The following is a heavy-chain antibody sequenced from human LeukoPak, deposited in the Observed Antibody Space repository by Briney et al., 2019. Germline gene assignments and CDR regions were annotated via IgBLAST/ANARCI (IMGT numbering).Heavy chain of an antibody. CDR3: ARRRYCSSTSCFRGAFDI. CDR2: IYYSGST. CDR1: GGSISSSSYY. V-gene: IGHV4-39*01. Sequence: SETLSLTCTVSGGSISSSSYYWGWIRQPPGKGLEWIGSIYYSGSTYYNPSLKSRVTISVDTSKNQFSLKLSSVTAADTAVYYCARRRYCSSTSCFRGAFDIWGQGTTVTVSS. J-gene: IGHJ3*02. D-gene: IGHD2-2*01.